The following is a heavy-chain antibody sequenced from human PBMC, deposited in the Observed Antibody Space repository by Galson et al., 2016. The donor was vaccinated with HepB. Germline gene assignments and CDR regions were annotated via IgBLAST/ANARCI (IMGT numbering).Heavy chain of an antibody. Sequence: SVRLSCTASGYTFPSNGISWVRQAPGQGLEWIGCISGNSGNTNYVQKLQGRVTMTTDTSTSTAYIELRSLTYDGTAVYFCARDVNYAFDIWGQGTMVTVSS. CDR3: ARDVNYAFDI. J-gene: IGHJ3*02. CDR1: GYTFPSNG. V-gene: IGHV1-18*04. D-gene: IGHD1-1*01. CDR2: ISGNSGNT.